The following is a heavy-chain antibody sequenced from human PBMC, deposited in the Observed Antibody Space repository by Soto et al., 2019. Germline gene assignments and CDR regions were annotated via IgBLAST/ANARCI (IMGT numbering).Heavy chain of an antibody. CDR2: INPNSGGT. V-gene: IGHV1-2*02. Sequence: ASVKVSCKTSGYTFTGYYMHWVRQAPGQGLEWMGWINPNSGGTNYAQKFQGRVTMTRDTSISTAYMELSRLRSDDTAVYYCARVLARYGDYVIDYWGQGTLVTVSS. J-gene: IGHJ4*02. CDR3: ARVLARYGDYVIDY. CDR1: GYTFTGYY. D-gene: IGHD4-17*01.